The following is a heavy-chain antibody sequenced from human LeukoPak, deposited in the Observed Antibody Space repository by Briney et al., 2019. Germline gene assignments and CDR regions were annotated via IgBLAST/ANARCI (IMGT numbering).Heavy chain of an antibody. D-gene: IGHD2-15*01. J-gene: IGHJ5*02. V-gene: IGHV1-24*01. Sequence: ASVKVSCKVSGYTLTELSMHWVRQAPGKGLEWMGGFDPEDGETIYAQKFQGRVTMTEDTSTDTAYMELSSLRSEDTAVYYCATSVHCSGGSCSPAVWFDPWGQGTLVTVSS. CDR1: GYTLTELS. CDR3: ATSVHCSGGSCSPAVWFDP. CDR2: FDPEDGET.